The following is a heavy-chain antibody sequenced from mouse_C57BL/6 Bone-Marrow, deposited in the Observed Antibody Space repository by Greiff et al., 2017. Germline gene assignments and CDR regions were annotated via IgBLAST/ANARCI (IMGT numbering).Heavy chain of an antibody. CDR3: ASRSNFDY. V-gene: IGHV14-2*01. D-gene: IGHD1-1*01. Sequence: EVQGVESGAELVKPGASVKLSCTASGFNFKDYYMHWVKQRTEQGLEWIGRIDPEDGETKYAPKFSSKATITADTSSNTTYLQLSSLTAEDTAVWYCASRSNFDYWGQGNTLTVTS. J-gene: IGHJ2*01. CDR2: IDPEDGET. CDR1: GFNFKDYY.